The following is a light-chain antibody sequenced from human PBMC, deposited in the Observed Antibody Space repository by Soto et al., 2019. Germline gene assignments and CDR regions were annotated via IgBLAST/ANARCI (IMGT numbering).Light chain of an antibody. J-gene: IGKJ5*01. Sequence: DILLTQSPATLSLSPGERATLSCRASQSFSGYLAWYQQKPGQAPRLLIYDASKRATGIPARFSGRGSGTDFTLTISSLEPEDFAVYYCQQRSNWPPVITFGQVTRLEIK. CDR3: QQRSNWPPVIT. V-gene: IGKV3-11*01. CDR2: DAS. CDR1: QSFSGY.